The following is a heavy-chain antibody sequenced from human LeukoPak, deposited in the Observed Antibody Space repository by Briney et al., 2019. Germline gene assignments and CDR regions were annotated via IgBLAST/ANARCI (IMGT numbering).Heavy chain of an antibody. CDR2: INTNTGNP. CDR3: ASRREGSGWYSWLTLDYYYMDV. J-gene: IGHJ6*03. CDR1: GYTFTSYA. D-gene: IGHD6-19*01. V-gene: IGHV7-4-1*02. Sequence: GASVKVSCKASGYTFTSYAMNWVRQAPGQGLEWMGWINTNTGNPTYAQGFTGRFVFSLDTSVSTAYLQISSLKAEDTAVYYCASRREGSGWYSWLTLDYYYMDVWGKGTTVTVSS.